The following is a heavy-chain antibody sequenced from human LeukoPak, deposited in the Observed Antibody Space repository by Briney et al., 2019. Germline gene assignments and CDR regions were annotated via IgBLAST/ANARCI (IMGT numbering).Heavy chain of an antibody. V-gene: IGHV3-20*04. CDR2: ISWNGGNT. D-gene: IGHD2-8*01. Sequence: GGSLRLSCAASGFKFDDYGMSWVRQAPGKGLEWVSGISWNGGNTGYADSVKGRFTISRDNAKNSLFLQVNSLRADDTAFYYCAREGIYCVNGVCYLDYWGQGTLVTVS. CDR3: AREGIYCVNGVCYLDY. J-gene: IGHJ4*02. CDR1: GFKFDDYG.